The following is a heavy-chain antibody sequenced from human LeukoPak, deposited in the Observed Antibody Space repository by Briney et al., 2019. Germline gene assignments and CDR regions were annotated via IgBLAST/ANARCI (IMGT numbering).Heavy chain of an antibody. J-gene: IGHJ4*02. CDR1: RGSTHTYNHF. D-gene: IGHD6-25*01. Sequence: SETLSLTSSVSRGSTHTYNHFWGWLRQSPGKGLEWIGTISSGGNTDYNPSLKSRVTMSLDTSKTQFSLKVISVTAADTATYYCARDLSSAWFYYWGQGALVTVSS. CDR2: ISSGGNT. CDR3: ARDLSSAWFYY. V-gene: IGHV4-39*07.